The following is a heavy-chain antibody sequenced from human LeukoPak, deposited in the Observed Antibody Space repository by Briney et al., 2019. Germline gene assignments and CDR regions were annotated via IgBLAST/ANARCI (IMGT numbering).Heavy chain of an antibody. D-gene: IGHD3-10*01. CDR3: SKDLTSDFGGDLDP. CDR2: ISSSSSYI. Sequence: PGGSLRLSCAASGFTFSSYSMNWVRQAPGKGLEWVSSISSSSSYIYYADSVKGRFTISRDNSKSTVYLQMNSLRVEDAAVYYCSKDLTSDFGGDLDPWGQVTLVTVSS. J-gene: IGHJ5*02. CDR1: GFTFSSYS. V-gene: IGHV3-21*01.